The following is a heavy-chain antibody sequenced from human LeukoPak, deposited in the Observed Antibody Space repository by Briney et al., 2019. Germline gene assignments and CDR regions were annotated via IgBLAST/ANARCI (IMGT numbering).Heavy chain of an antibody. CDR1: GGSISGYY. CDR3: ARGRYTIDY. Sequence: SETLSLTCTVSGGSISGYYWTWIRQPPGKGLEYIGYIYYSGSTNHNPSLKSRVTISVDTSKNQFSLKLSSVTAADTAVYYCARGRYTIDYWGQGTLVTVSS. J-gene: IGHJ4*02. CDR2: IYYSGST. V-gene: IGHV4-59*01. D-gene: IGHD1-1*01.